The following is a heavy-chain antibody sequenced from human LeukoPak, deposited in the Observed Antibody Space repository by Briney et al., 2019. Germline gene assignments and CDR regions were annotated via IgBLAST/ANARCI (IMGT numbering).Heavy chain of an antibody. Sequence: RASVKVSCKASGYTFTSYGISWVRQAPGQGLEWMGWISAYNGNTNYAQKLQGRVTMTTDTSTSTAYMELRNLRSDDTAVCYCARDSPLGYCSGGNCHSDYWGQGTLVTVSS. CDR1: GYTFTSYG. D-gene: IGHD2-15*01. CDR3: ARDSPLGYCSGGNCHSDY. CDR2: ISAYNGNT. J-gene: IGHJ4*02. V-gene: IGHV1-18*01.